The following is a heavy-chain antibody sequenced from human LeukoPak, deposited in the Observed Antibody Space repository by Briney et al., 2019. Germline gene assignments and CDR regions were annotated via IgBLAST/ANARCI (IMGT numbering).Heavy chain of an antibody. CDR3: AKSLAIDY. V-gene: IGHV3-30*18. Sequence: GRSLRLSCAASGFTFSSYGMHWVRQAPGKGLEWVAVISYDGSNKHYADSVKGRFTISRDNSKNTLYLQMNSLRAEDTAVYYCAKSLAIDYWGQGTLVTVSS. J-gene: IGHJ4*02. CDR2: ISYDGSNK. CDR1: GFTFSSYG.